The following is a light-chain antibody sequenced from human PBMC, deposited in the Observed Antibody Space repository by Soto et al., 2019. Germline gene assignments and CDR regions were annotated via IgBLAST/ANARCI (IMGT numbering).Light chain of an antibody. CDR2: EVS. V-gene: IGLV2-8*01. CDR3: SSYAGSNDRWV. CDR1: SSDIGAYNY. J-gene: IGLJ3*02. Sequence: QSALTQPPSASGSPGQSVTISCTGTSSDIGAYNYVSWYQQHPGKAPKLMIHEVSKRPSGVPDRFSGSKSGNTASLTVSGRQAEDEADYYCSSYAGSNDRWVFGGGTKVTFL.